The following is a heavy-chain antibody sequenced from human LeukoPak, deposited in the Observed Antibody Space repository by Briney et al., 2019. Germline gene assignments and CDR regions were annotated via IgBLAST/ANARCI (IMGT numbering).Heavy chain of an antibody. J-gene: IGHJ4*02. CDR1: GYTFTGYY. CDR3: ATRRPAGYGGNSDFYFDY. CDR2: INPNSGGT. V-gene: IGHV1-2*04. D-gene: IGHD4-23*01. Sequence: GASVKVSCKASGYTFTGYYMHWVRQAPGQGLEWMGWINPNSGGTNYAQKFQGWVTMTRDTSISTAYMELSRLRSDDTAVYYCATRRPAGYGGNSDFYFDYWGQGTLVTVSS.